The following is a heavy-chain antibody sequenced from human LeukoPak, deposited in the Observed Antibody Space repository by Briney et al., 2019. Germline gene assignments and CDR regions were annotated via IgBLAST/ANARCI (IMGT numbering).Heavy chain of an antibody. D-gene: IGHD5-24*01. CDR2: IYTSGST. J-gene: IGHJ3*02. CDR1: GGSISSGSYY. CDR3: ATGRDGYNRDAFDI. Sequence: SQTLSLTCTVSGGSISSGSYYWSWIRQPAGKGLEWIGRIYTSGSTNYDPSLKSRVTISVDTSKNQFSLKLSSVTAADTAVYYCATGRDGYNRDAFDIWGRGTMVTVSS. V-gene: IGHV4-61*02.